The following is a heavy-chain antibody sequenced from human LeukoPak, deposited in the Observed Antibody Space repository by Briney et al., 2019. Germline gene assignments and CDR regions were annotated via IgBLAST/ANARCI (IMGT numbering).Heavy chain of an antibody. CDR2: IYDSGST. J-gene: IGHJ4*02. D-gene: IGHD6-19*01. V-gene: IGHV4-59*12. CDR1: GGSISSWY. Sequence: EASETLSLTCTVSGGSISSWYWSWIRQPPGKGLEWIGNIYDSGSTNYNPSLKSRATMSVDTSKNQVSLKLTSVTGADTAVYYCAGERGEEYSSGWYKRNYFDNWGQGIRVTVSS. CDR3: AGERGEEYSSGWYKRNYFDN.